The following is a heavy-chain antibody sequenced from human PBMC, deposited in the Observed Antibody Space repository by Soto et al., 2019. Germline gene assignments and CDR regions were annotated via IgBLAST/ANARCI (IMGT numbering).Heavy chain of an antibody. Sequence: SETLSLTCAVYVGSFSGYYWSLIRQPPGKGLDLIGEINHSGSTNYNPSLKSRVTISVDTSKNQFSLKLSSVTAAETAVYYCARGVGDCSGGSCYHLENYYGMDVWGQGTTVTVSS. CDR3: ARGVGDCSGGSCYHLENYYGMDV. V-gene: IGHV4-34*01. CDR1: VGSFSGYY. D-gene: IGHD2-15*01. J-gene: IGHJ6*02. CDR2: INHSGST.